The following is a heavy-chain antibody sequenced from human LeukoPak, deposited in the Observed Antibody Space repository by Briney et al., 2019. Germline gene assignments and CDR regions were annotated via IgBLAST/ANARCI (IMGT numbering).Heavy chain of an antibody. CDR2: ISYDGNTI. V-gene: IGHV3-30*04. D-gene: IGHD1-1*01. CDR1: GFTFSQFA. CDR3: TMEYGNSGFDY. Sequence: GRSLRLSCAASGFTFSQFAIHWVRQAPGKGLEWVTIISYDGNTIYYADSVKGRFTISRDASRNTVSLQMNSLRVEDTAMYYCTMEYGNSGFDYWGRGARVTVSS. J-gene: IGHJ4*02.